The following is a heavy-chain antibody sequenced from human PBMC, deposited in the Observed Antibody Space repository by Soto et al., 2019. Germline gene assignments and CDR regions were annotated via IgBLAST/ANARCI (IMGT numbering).Heavy chain of an antibody. Sequence: EVQLVESGGGLVQPGGSLSLSCAASGFTFSSYWMHWVRQAPGTGLVWVSRINTDGSSTTYADSVKGRFTISRDNAKNTLYLYMNSMRAEDTAVYYCAREQQLDLVDAFDIWGQGTMVTFSA. CDR3: AREQQLDLVDAFDI. J-gene: IGHJ3*02. CDR2: INTDGSST. V-gene: IGHV3-74*01. D-gene: IGHD6-13*01. CDR1: GFTFSSYW.